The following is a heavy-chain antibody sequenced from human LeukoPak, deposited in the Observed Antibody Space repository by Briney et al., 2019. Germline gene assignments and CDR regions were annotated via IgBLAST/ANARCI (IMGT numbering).Heavy chain of an antibody. V-gene: IGHV3-23*01. CDR1: GFTYSSYA. Sequence: GGSLRLSCAASGFTYSSYAMSWVRQAPGKGLEWVSAISGSGGSTYYADSVKGRFTIPRDNSKNTLYLQMNSLRAEDTAVYYCAKPITMIVVVITPFDYWGQGTLVTVSS. CDR3: AKPITMIVVVITPFDY. CDR2: ISGSGGST. D-gene: IGHD3-22*01. J-gene: IGHJ4*02.